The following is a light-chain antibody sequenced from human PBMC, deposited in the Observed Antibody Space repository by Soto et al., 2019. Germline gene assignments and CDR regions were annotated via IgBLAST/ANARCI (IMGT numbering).Light chain of an antibody. J-gene: IGKJ4*01. CDR2: LAS. CDR3: QSLNRFPHS. V-gene: IGKV1-9*01. CDR1: QDISSY. Sequence: QFTQSPSSLSASVGDRVTITCRASQDISSYLAWYQQKPGKAPKLLIYLASTLHSGVPSSFSGSGSGTDFSLTISSLQPEDAATYYCQSLNRFPHSFGGGTKVDIK.